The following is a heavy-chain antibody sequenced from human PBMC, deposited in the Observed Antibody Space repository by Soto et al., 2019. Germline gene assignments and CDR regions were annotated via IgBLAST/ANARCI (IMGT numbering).Heavy chain of an antibody. CDR1: GFTFSDYY. CDR3: ARDHHRYSGYDYVDY. V-gene: IGHV3-11*05. D-gene: IGHD5-12*01. J-gene: IGHJ4*02. CDR2: ISSSSSYT. Sequence: GGSLRLSCVASGFTFSDYYMSWIRQAPGKGLERVSYISSSSSYTNYADSVKGRFTISRDNAKNSLYLQMNSLRAEDTAVYYCARDHHRYSGYDYVDYWGQGTLVTVSS.